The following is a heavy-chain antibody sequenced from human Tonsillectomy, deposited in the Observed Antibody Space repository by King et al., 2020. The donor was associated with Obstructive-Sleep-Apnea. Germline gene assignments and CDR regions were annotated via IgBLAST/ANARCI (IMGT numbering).Heavy chain of an antibody. CDR1: GGSISSSSYY. Sequence: QLQESGPGLVKPSETLSLTCTVSGGSISSSSYYWGWIRQPPGKGLEWIGSIYYSGSTYYNPSLKSRVTISVDTSKNQFSLKLNSVTAADTAVDYCARGRRRGYGSGSYPPGYFDYWGQGTLVTVSS. D-gene: IGHD3-10*01. V-gene: IGHV4-39*07. J-gene: IGHJ4*02. CDR3: ARGRRRGYGSGSYPPGYFDY. CDR2: IYYSGST.